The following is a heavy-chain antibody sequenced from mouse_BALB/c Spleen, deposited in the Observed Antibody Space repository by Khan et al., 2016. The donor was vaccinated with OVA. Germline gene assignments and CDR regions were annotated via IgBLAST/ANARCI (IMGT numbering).Heavy chain of an antibody. CDR1: GFAFNSYD. Sequence: VQLKESGGGLVKPGGSLKLSCEVSGFAFNSYDMSWVRQTPEKRLEWVATISSTGTYTYYPDSVKGRFTISRDTARNTLYLQMSSLRSEDTALYYCTRPSYYGNPWFTYWGQGTLGTVSA. J-gene: IGHJ3*01. V-gene: IGHV5-9*02. CDR2: ISSTGTYT. D-gene: IGHD2-10*01. CDR3: TRPSYYGNPWFTY.